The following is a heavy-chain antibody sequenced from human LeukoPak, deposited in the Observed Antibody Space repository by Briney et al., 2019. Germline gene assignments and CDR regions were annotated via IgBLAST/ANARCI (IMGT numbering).Heavy chain of an antibody. CDR3: AKECSGGSCYTNSQYYYYGMDV. CDR2: ISGSGGST. D-gene: IGHD2-15*01. J-gene: IGHJ6*02. CDR1: GFTFSSSA. V-gene: IGHV3-23*01. Sequence: GGSLRLSCAASGFTFSSSAMSWVRQAPGKGLEGVSAISGSGGSTYYADSVKGRFTVSRDNSKNTLYLQMNSLRAEDTAVFYCAKECSGGSCYTNSQYYYYGMDVWGQGTTVTVSS.